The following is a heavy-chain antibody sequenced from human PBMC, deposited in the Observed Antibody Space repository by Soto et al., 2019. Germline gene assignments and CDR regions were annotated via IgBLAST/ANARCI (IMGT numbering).Heavy chain of an antibody. Sequence: QVQLQESGPGLVKPSETLSLTCTVSGGSISSYYWSWIRQPPGKGLEWIGYIYYSGSTNYNPSLKSRVTISVDTSKNQFSLKLSSVTAADTAVYYCARANSSGWYPYYYYGMDVWGQGTTVTVSS. D-gene: IGHD6-19*01. V-gene: IGHV4-59*01. CDR1: GGSISSYY. CDR3: ARANSSGWYPYYYYGMDV. J-gene: IGHJ6*02. CDR2: IYYSGST.